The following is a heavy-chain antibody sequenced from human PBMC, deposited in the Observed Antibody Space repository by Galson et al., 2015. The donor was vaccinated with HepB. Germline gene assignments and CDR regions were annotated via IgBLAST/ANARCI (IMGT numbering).Heavy chain of an antibody. Sequence: SLRLSCAASGFIFTSYAISWVRQAPGKGLEWVSTISGSGGNTYYADSVKGQFTISRDNSKNTLYVQMNSLGAEDTAVYYCAKGSWFGEFGFDYWGQGTLVTVSS. V-gene: IGHV3-23*01. CDR1: GFIFTSYA. J-gene: IGHJ4*02. D-gene: IGHD3-10*01. CDR2: ISGSGGNT. CDR3: AKGSWFGEFGFDY.